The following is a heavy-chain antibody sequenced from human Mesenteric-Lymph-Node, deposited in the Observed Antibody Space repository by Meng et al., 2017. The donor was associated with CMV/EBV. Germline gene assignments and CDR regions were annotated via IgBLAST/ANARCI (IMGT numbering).Heavy chain of an antibody. V-gene: IGHV3-11*04. CDR2: ISSSGSTI. J-gene: IGHJ6*02. Sequence: GESLKISCAASGFTFSDYYMSWIRQAPGKGLEWVSYISSSGSTIYYADSVKGRFTISRDNAKNSLYLQMNSLRVEDTAVYYCASYYYYGLDDWGQGTTVTVSS. CDR3: ASYYYYGLDD. CDR1: GFTFSDYY.